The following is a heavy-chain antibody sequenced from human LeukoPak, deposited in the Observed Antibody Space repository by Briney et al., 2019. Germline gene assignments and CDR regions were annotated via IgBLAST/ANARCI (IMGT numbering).Heavy chain of an antibody. CDR3: ARLYDFWSGYYAYYGMDG. D-gene: IGHD3-3*01. J-gene: IGHJ6*02. CDR2: IIPIFGTA. CDR1: GGPFSSYA. Sequence: SVQVSSQASGGPFSSYAISWVRPAPGQGLGWMGGIIPIFGTANYAQKFQGRVTITADESTSTAYMELSSLRSEDTAVYYCARLYDFWSGYYAYYGMDGWGQGTTVTVS. V-gene: IGHV1-69*13.